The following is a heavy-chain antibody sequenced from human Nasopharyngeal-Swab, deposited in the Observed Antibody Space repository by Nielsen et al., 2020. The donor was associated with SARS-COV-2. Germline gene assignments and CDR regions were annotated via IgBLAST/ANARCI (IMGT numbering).Heavy chain of an antibody. Sequence: GSLRLSCAASGFTFSNYAMNWVRQAPGKGLEWVSTIFGSGSNTYYADSVKGRFTISRDNSKNTLYLQMNSLRAEDTAVYYCAKDPSYSYDWFDPWGQGTLVTVSS. CDR1: GFTFSNYA. J-gene: IGHJ5*02. D-gene: IGHD1-26*01. CDR2: IFGSGSNT. CDR3: AKDPSYSYDWFDP. V-gene: IGHV3-23*01.